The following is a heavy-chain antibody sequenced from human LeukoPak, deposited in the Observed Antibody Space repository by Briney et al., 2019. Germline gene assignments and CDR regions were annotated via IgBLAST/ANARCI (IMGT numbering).Heavy chain of an antibody. V-gene: IGHV4-59*08. CDR1: GGSISSYY. Sequence: PSETLSLTCTVSGGSISSYYWSWIRQPPGKGLEWIGYIYYSGSTSYNPSLKSRVTISVDTSKNQFSLKLSSVTAADTAVYYCAMAYDYGDYAIDYWGQGTLVTVSS. CDR3: AMAYDYGDYAIDY. CDR2: IYYSGST. J-gene: IGHJ4*02. D-gene: IGHD4-17*01.